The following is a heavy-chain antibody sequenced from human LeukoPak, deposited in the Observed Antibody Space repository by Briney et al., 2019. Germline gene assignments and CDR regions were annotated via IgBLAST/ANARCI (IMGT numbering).Heavy chain of an antibody. CDR1: GYTFTNYG. V-gene: IGHV1-18*01. CDR2: ISAYNGNT. Sequence: GASVKVSFKTSGYTFTNYGISWVRQAPGLGLEWMGWISAYNGNTNYAQKVHGRVTMTTDTSTSTAYMELRSLRFDDTAVYYCARDQSVRLLQTSSTYFKHVFAIWGQGSMVTVSS. D-gene: IGHD6-13*01. J-gene: IGHJ3*02. CDR3: ARDQSVRLLQTSSTYFKHVFAI.